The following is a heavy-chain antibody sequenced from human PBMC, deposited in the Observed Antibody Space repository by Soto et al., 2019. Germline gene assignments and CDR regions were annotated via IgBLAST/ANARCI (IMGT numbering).Heavy chain of an antibody. D-gene: IGHD5-18*01. Sequence: NPSETLSLTCAVSGGSISSSNWWSWVRQPPGKGLEWIGEIYHSGSTNYNPSLKSRVTISVDKSKNQFSLKLSSVTAADTAVYYCARFLRGYSYGSVGYWGQGTLVTVSS. CDR2: IYHSGST. CDR1: GGSISSSNW. J-gene: IGHJ4*02. CDR3: ARFLRGYSYGSVGY. V-gene: IGHV4-4*02.